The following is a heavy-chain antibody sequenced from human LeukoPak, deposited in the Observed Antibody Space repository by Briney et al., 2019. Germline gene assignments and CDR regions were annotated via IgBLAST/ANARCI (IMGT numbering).Heavy chain of an antibody. CDR3: AREGGSYLDFDY. V-gene: IGHV1-2*02. CDR1: GYSFTGYY. Sequence: ASLTLTCKVSGYSFTGYYIHCLRQAPGQGHEWMGWINPNSGGTNYAQKFQGRVTMTRDTSISTAYMELSRLRSDDTAVYYCAREGGSYLDFDYWGQGTLVTVSS. CDR2: INPNSGGT. J-gene: IGHJ4*02. D-gene: IGHD1-26*01.